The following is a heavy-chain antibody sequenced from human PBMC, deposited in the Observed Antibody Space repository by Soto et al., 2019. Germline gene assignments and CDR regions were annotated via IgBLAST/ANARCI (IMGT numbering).Heavy chain of an antibody. CDR1: GFTFNNYA. CDR3: AKDRGGRTFLEWLLVAFDY. V-gene: IGHV3-23*01. Sequence: EVQLLESGGGLVQPGGSLRLSCAASGFTFNNYAMSWVRQAPGKGLEWVPSISGSGDSTYYADSVKGRFTISRDNSKNTLFLLMNSLRDEDTAVYYCAKDRGGRTFLEWLLVAFDYWGQGTLVTVSS. D-gene: IGHD3-3*02. CDR2: ISGSGDST. J-gene: IGHJ4*02.